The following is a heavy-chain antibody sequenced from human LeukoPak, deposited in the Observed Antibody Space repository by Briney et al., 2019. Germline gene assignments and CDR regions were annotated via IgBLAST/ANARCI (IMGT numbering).Heavy chain of an antibody. Sequence: PGGSLRLSCAASGFTFSTYAVSWVRQAPARGLEWVATLSGSGADAFYADSVRGRFTISRDNSQNTLYLQMNSLRAEDAAIYYCAKSPCKREYYGADFWGQGTL. CDR2: LSGSGADA. J-gene: IGHJ4*02. V-gene: IGHV3-23*01. D-gene: IGHD2-21*01. CDR1: GFTFSTYA. CDR3: AKSPCKREYYGADF.